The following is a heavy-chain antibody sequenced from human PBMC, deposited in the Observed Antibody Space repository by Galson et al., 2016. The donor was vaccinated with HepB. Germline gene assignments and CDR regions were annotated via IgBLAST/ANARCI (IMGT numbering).Heavy chain of an antibody. D-gene: IGHD4-23*01. Sequence: SVKVSCKASGGTFSSYHISWVRQAPGQGLEWMGEIIPIFGTSNHAQKFRGRVTISADESTTTAYMELSSVRSEDTALDFCALDPGGNGVLNSWGQGTLVTVSS. CDR1: GGTFSSYH. CDR2: IIPIFGTS. CDR3: ALDPGGNGVLNS. V-gene: IGHV1-69*13. J-gene: IGHJ4*02.